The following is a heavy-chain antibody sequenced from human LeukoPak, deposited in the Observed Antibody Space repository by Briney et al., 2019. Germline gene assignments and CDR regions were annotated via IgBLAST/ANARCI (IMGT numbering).Heavy chain of an antibody. J-gene: IGHJ6*03. CDR2: IILLSGIA. V-gene: IGHV1-69*05. CDR1: GGTFSSYG. D-gene: IGHD1-26*01. CDR3: ARVKYSGYFYYMDV. Sequence: ASVKVSCKPSGGTFSSYGISWVRHAPGQGLEWMGGIILLSGIANYAQEFQRRVTITTDESTSTAFMELSSLRSEDTAVYFCARVKYSGYFYYMDVWGKGTTVTVSS.